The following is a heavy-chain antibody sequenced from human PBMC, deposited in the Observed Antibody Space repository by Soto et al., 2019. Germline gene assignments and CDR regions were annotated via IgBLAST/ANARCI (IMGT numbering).Heavy chain of an antibody. Sequence: QAQLVQSGAEVKEPGSSVKVSCKASVEFFSNYGISWVRQAPGQGLEWMGGIIPIFGTISYAEKFQGRVTIISNEATNKVYRQLRSRRSADTAVDYCARVFPDGWVEPGVVRGYLDTWGRGTLVTGSS. J-gene: IGHJ4*02. CDR1: VEFFSNYG. D-gene: IGHD2-21*01. CDR3: ARVFPDGWVEPGVVRGYLDT. CDR2: IIPIFGTI. V-gene: IGHV1-69*01.